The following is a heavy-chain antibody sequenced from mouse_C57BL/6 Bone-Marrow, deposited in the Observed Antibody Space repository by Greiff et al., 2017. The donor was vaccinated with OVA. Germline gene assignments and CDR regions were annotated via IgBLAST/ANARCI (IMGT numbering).Heavy chain of an antibody. V-gene: IGHV1-50*01. CDR1: GYTFTSYW. CDR3: ASDNWDWFAY. D-gene: IGHD4-1*02. Sequence: QVQLKQPGAELVKPGASVKLSCKASGYTFTSYWMQWVKQRPGQGLAWIGEIDPSDSYTNYNQKFKGKATLTVDTSSSTAYMQLSILTSEDSAVYYCASDNWDWFAYWGQGTLVTVSA. CDR2: IDPSDSYT. J-gene: IGHJ3*01.